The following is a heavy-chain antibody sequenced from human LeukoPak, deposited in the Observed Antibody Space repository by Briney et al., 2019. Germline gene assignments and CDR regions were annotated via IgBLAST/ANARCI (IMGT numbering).Heavy chain of an antibody. D-gene: IGHD3-10*01. V-gene: IGHV3-30*18. Sequence: GSLRLSCAASGFTFSNYGMHWVRQAPGKGLEWVAVISYDGSNKYYADSVKGRFTISRDNSKNTLYLQMNSLRAEDTAVYYCAKDQYYYGSGSYYFWGQGTLVTVSS. CDR3: AKDQYYYGSGSYYF. J-gene: IGHJ4*02. CDR1: GFTFSNYG. CDR2: ISYDGSNK.